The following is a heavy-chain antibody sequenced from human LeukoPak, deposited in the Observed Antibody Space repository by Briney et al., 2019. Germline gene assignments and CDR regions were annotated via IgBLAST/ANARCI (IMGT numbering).Heavy chain of an antibody. CDR1: GYDFDKFG. CDR2: INTHNGNT. J-gene: IGHJ4*02. D-gene: IGHD6-13*01. Sequence: ASVKVSCKASGYDFDKFGIAWVRQAPGQGLEWMGWINTHNGNTKYAQQYQGRVTMTTDTSTSTVYMELRSLRSDDTAVYFCARDTPQHLKRYDYWGQGTQVTVSS. V-gene: IGHV1-18*01. CDR3: ARDTPQHLKRYDY.